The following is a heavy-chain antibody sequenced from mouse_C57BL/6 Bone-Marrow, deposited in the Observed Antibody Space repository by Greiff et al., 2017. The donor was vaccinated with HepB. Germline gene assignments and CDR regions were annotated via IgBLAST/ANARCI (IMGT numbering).Heavy chain of an antibody. CDR1: GFTFSSYG. J-gene: IGHJ2*01. V-gene: IGHV5-6*02. Sequence: DVMLVESGGDLVKPGGSLKLSCAASGFTFSSYGMSWVRQTPDKRLEWVATISSGGSYTYYPDSVKGRFTISRDNAKNTLYLQMSSLKSEDTAMYYCARHRPPGDDWGQGTTLTVSS. CDR3: ARHRPPGDD. CDR2: ISSGGSYT.